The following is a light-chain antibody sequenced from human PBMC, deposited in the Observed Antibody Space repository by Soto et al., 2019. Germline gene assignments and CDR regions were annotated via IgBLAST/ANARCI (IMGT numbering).Light chain of an antibody. CDR3: QHYNSYSEA. J-gene: IGKJ1*01. CDR2: KAS. CDR1: QTISSW. V-gene: IGKV1-5*03. Sequence: DIQMTQSPSTLSRSVGDRVTITCRASQTISSWLAWYQQKPGKAPKLLIYKASTLKSGVPSRFSGSGSGKEFTLTISSLQPDDFATYYCQHYNSYSEAFGQGTKVDIK.